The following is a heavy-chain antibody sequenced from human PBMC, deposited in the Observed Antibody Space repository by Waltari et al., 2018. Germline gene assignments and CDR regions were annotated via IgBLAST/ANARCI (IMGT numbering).Heavy chain of an antibody. CDR1: GGSFSGYY. D-gene: IGHD3-10*01. CDR3: ARTLWSDAFDI. J-gene: IGHJ3*02. CDR2: INHSGST. Sequence: QVQLQQWGAGLLKPSETLSLTCAVYGGSFSGYYWSWIRQPPGKGLEWIGEINHSGSTNYNPSLKSRVTISVDTSKNQFSLKLSSVTVADTAVYYCARTLWSDAFDIWGQGTMVTVSS. V-gene: IGHV4-34*01.